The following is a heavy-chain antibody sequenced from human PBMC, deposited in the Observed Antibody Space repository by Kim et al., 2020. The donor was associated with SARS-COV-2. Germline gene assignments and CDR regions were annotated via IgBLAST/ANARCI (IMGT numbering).Heavy chain of an antibody. Sequence: NPSFKGQVTIPADRSISTAYLQWSSLKASDTAMYYCARRSGYYGVDGMDVWGQGTTVTVSS. V-gene: IGHV5-51*01. CDR3: ARRSGYYGVDGMDV. D-gene: IGHD3-3*01. J-gene: IGHJ6*02.